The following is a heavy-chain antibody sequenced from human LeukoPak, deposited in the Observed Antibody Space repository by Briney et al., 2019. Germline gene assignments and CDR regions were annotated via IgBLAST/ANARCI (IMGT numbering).Heavy chain of an antibody. CDR2: IYYSGST. CDR3: ARFGYSSPRRAFDY. Sequence: PSETLSLTCAVSGYSISSSNWWGWIRQPPGKGLEWIGYIYYSGSTYYNPSLKSRVTMSVGTSKNQFSLKLSSVTAVDTAVYYCARFGYSSPRRAFDYWGQGTLVTVPS. V-gene: IGHV4-28*01. D-gene: IGHD4-11*01. J-gene: IGHJ4*02. CDR1: GYSISSSNW.